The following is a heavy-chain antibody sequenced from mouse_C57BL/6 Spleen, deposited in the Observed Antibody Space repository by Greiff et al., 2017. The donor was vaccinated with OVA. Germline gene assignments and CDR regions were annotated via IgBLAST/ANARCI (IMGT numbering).Heavy chain of an antibody. CDR3: ARKKDVGFDY. CDR1: GYTFTSYW. Sequence: VQLQQPGAELVMPGASVKLSCKASGYTFTSYWMHWVKQRPGQGLEWIGEIDPSDSYTNYNQKFKGKSTLTVDKSSSTAYMQLSSLTSEDSAVYYCARKKDVGFDYWGQGTTLTVSS. CDR2: IDPSDSYT. V-gene: IGHV1-69*01. J-gene: IGHJ2*01.